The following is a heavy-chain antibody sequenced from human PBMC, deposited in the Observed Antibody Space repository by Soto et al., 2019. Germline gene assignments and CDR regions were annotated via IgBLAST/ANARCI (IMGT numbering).Heavy chain of an antibody. CDR1: GYSFTTSW. Sequence: PGESLKISCKASGYSFTTSWIAWVRQKPGKGLEWMGIIYPSDSDSRYSPSFQGQVTISADKSISTAYLQWSSLKASDTAMYYCARLGSTAAGRYYFDYGGQGTLVTVSS. CDR3: ARLGSTAAGRYYFDY. CDR2: IYPSDSDS. J-gene: IGHJ4*02. V-gene: IGHV5-51*01. D-gene: IGHD6-13*01.